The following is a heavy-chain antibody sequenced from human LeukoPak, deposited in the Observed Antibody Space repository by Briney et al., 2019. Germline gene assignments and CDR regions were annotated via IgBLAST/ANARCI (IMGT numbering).Heavy chain of an antibody. CDR2: IYHSGST. Sequence: SETLSLTCAVFGGSISSGGYSWSWIRQPPGKGLEWIGYIYHSGSTYYNPSLKSRVTISVDRSKNQFSLKLSSVTAADTAVYYCARVSYYYYGMDVWGQGTTVTVSS. CDR1: GGSISSGGYS. J-gene: IGHJ6*02. V-gene: IGHV4-30-2*01. CDR3: ARVSYYYYGMDV.